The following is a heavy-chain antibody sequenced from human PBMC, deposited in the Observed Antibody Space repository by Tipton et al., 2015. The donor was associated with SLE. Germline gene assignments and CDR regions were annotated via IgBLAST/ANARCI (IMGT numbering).Heavy chain of an antibody. J-gene: IGHJ3*02. CDR1: GYTFTSYG. V-gene: IGHV1-18*01. CDR2: ISAYNGNT. CDR3: ARDRALRGAFDI. Sequence: QVQLVQSGAEVKKPGASVKVSCKSFGYTFTSYGISWVRQAPGQGLEWMGWISAYNGNTNYAQNLQGRVTMTTDTSTSTVYMELRSLRSDDTAVYFCARDRALRGAFDIWGQGTMVSVSS.